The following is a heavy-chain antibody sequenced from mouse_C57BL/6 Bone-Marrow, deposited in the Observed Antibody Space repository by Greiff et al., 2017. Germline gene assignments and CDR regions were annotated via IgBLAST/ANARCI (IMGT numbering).Heavy chain of an antibody. D-gene: IGHD2-1*01. CDR3: ARLYYGKAVYFGY. CDR2: INPSSGYT. V-gene: IGHV1-4*01. J-gene: IGHJ2*01. Sequence: VQLQQSGAELARPGASVKMSCKASGYTFTSYTMHWVKQRPGQGLEWIGYINPSSGYTKYNQKFKDKATLNADKSSSTAYMQLSSLTSEDSAVYYCARLYYGKAVYFGYWGQGTTRTVSS. CDR1: GYTFTSYT.